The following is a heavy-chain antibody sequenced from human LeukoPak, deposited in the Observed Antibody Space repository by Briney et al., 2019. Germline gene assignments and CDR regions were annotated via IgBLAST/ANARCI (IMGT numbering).Heavy chain of an antibody. V-gene: IGHV1-69*13. CDR2: IIPIFGTA. D-gene: IGHD2-2*01. J-gene: IGHJ6*02. CDR1: GGTLSSYA. CDR3: ARGAPDIVVVPAARIRYYYYGMDV. Sequence: ASVKVSCKASGGTLSSYAISWVRQAPGQGLEWMGGIIPIFGTANYAQKFQGRVTITADESTSTAYMELSSLRSEDTAVYYCARGAPDIVVVPAARIRYYYYGMDVWGQGTTVTVSS.